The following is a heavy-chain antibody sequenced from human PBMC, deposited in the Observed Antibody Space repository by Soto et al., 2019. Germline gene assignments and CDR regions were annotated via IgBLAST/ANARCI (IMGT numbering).Heavy chain of an antibody. J-gene: IGHJ4*02. V-gene: IGHV1-2*02. Sequence: QVQLVPSGAEVKKPGASVKVSCKASGYTFTGYYMHWVRQAPGQGLEWMGWSNPNSAGTNYAQKFQGRGTITRDTSISTAKSELSRLLSDATALDYCAREEAAADYWGQCTLVTVSS. CDR2: SNPNSAGT. D-gene: IGHD6-13*01. CDR3: AREEAAADY. CDR1: GYTFTGYY.